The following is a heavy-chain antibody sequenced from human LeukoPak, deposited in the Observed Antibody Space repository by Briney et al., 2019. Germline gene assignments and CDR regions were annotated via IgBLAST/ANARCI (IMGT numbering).Heavy chain of an antibody. CDR3: ARQFDYGDYEGGYFDY. D-gene: IGHD4-17*01. J-gene: IGHJ4*02. CDR2: IYPGDSDT. Sequence: GESLKISCKGSGYSFTSYWIGWVRQMPGKGLEWMGTIYPGDSDTRYSPSFQGQVTISADKSISTAYLQWSSLKASDTAMYYCARQFDYGDYEGGYFDYWGQGTLVTVSS. V-gene: IGHV5-51*01. CDR1: GYSFTSYW.